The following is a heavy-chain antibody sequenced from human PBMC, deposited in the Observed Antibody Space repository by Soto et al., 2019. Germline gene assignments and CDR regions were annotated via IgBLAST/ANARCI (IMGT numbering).Heavy chain of an antibody. CDR3: AKDTRDTAMGIDY. V-gene: IGHV3-9*01. J-gene: IGHJ4*02. CDR2: ISWNSGSI. D-gene: IGHD5-18*01. Sequence: GGSLRLSCAASGFTFDDYAMHWVRQAPGKGLEWVSGISWNSGSIGYADSVKGRFTISRDNAKNSLYLQMNSLRAEDTALYYCAKDTRDTAMGIDYWGQGTLVTVS. CDR1: GFTFDDYA.